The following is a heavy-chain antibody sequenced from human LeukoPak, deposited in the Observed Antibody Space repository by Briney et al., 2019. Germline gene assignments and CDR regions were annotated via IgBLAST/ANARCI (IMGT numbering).Heavy chain of an antibody. V-gene: IGHV3-15*01. CDR3: TTVLSGWWADAFDI. CDR2: IKSKTDGGTT. D-gene: IGHD6-19*01. J-gene: IGHJ3*02. Sequence: GGSLRLSCAASGFTFSNAWMSWVRQAPGKGLEWVGRIKSKTDGGTTDYAAPVKGRFTISRDDSKNTLYLQMNSLKTEDTAVYYCTTVLSGWWADAFDIWGQGTMVTVSS. CDR1: GFTFSNAW.